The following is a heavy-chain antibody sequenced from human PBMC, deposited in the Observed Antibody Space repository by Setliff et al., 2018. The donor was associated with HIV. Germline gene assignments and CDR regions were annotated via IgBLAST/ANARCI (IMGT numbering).Heavy chain of an antibody. D-gene: IGHD3-10*01. CDR1: GYSFSDYY. J-gene: IGHJ6*02. Sequence: ASVKVSCKASGYSFSDYYIHWVRQAPGQGLEWMGWLNVRSGGTNYAQKFRGRVTVTGNTDTSTAYMELRSLQSEDTAVYYCARGTNYYDSHSFPQYYYNAMDVWGQGTTVTVS. CDR2: LNVRSGGT. CDR3: ARGTNYYDSHSFPQYYYNAMDV. V-gene: IGHV1-2*02.